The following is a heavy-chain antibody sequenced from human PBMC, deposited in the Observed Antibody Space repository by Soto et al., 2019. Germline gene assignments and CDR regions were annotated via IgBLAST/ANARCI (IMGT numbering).Heavy chain of an antibody. D-gene: IGHD3-3*01. CDR2: IYYSGST. Sequence: QVQLQESGPGLVKPSQTLSLTCTVSGGSISSGGYYWSWIRQHPGKGLEWIGYIYYSGSTYYNPSLKSRVTISVDTSKNQFSLNLSSVTAADTAVYYRARGYDFWSGLDYWGQGTLVTVSS. J-gene: IGHJ4*02. CDR1: GGSISSGGYY. V-gene: IGHV4-31*03. CDR3: ARGYDFWSGLDY.